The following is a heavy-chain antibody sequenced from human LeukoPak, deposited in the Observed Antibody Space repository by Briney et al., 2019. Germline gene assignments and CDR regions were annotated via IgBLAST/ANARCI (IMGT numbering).Heavy chain of an antibody. Sequence: ASVKVSCKASGGTFSSYAISWVRQAPGQGLEWMGGIIPIFGTANYAQKFQGRVTITADGSTSTAYMELSSLRSEDTAVYYCGRAVAGIYGMDVWGQGTTVTVSS. CDR2: IIPIFGTA. CDR3: GRAVAGIYGMDV. V-gene: IGHV1-69*13. J-gene: IGHJ6*02. CDR1: GGTFSSYA. D-gene: IGHD6-19*01.